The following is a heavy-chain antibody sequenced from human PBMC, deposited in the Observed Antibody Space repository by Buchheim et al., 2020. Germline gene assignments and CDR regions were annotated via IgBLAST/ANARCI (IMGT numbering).Heavy chain of an antibody. J-gene: IGHJ4*02. V-gene: IGHV4-59*01. CDR2: VYHDGST. CDR1: GGAISSYY. D-gene: IGHD5-12*01. Sequence: QVQLQESGPGLVKPSETLSLTCTVSGGAISSYYWSWIRQSPGKGLEWIGYVYHDGSTSYNAALKSRVTMSVETSKNSFSLKLTSVSAADTAVYYCARGFRAYDLYFDYWGQGT. CDR3: ARGFRAYDLYFDY.